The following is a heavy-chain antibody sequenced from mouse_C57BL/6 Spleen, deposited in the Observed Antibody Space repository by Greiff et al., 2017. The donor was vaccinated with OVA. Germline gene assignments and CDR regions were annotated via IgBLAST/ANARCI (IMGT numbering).Heavy chain of an antibody. Sequence: EVKLVESGGGLVQPGGSLSLSCAASGFTFTDYYMSWVRQPPGKALEWLGFIRNKANGYTTEYSASVKGRFTISRDNSQSILYLQMNALRAEDSATYYCARSSYYYGSSGYWYFDVWGTGTTVTVSS. V-gene: IGHV7-3*01. CDR3: ARSSYYYGSSGYWYFDV. CDR1: GFTFTDYY. CDR2: IRNKANGYTT. J-gene: IGHJ1*03. D-gene: IGHD1-1*01.